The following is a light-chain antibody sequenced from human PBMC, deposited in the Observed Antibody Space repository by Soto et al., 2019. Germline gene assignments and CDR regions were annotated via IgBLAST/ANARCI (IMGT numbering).Light chain of an antibody. CDR2: DVD. V-gene: IGLV2-11*01. CDR1: SSDIGGYNY. Sequence: QSVLTQPRSVSGSPGQSVAIYCTGTSSDIGGYNYVSWYQQHPGKAPKVMIYDVDKRPSGVPDRFSGSKSGNTASLTISDLQTEDEADYYCCSNAGRPDVFGTGTKLTVL. CDR3: CSNAGRPDV. J-gene: IGLJ1*01.